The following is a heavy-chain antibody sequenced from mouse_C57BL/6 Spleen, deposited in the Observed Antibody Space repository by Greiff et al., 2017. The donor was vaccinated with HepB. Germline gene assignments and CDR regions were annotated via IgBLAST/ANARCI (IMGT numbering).Heavy chain of an antibody. CDR2: IRSKSSNYAT. CDR1: GFTFNTYA. Sequence: EVQLVESGGGLVQPKGSLKLSCAASGFTFNTYAMHWVRQAPGKGLEWVARIRSKSSNYATYYADSVKDRFTISRDDSQSMLYLQMNNLKTEDTAMYYGVRGEIHYYGSSPYYYAMDYWGQGTSVTVSS. CDR3: VRGEIHYYGSSPYYYAMDY. D-gene: IGHD1-1*01. V-gene: IGHV10-3*01. J-gene: IGHJ4*01.